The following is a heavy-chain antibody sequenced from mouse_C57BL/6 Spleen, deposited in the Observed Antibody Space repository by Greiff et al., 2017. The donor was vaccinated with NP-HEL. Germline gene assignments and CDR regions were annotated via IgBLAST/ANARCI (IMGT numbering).Heavy chain of an antibody. CDR3: ARQPIYDGYYVDAMDY. D-gene: IGHD2-3*01. CDR2: INPNNGGT. Sequence: EVQLQQSGPELVKPGASVKISCKASGYTFTDYYMNWVKQSHGKSLEWIGDINPNNGGTSYNQKFKGKATLTVDKSSSTAYMELRSLTSEDSAVYYCARQPIYDGYYVDAMDYWGQGTSVTVSS. V-gene: IGHV1-26*01. J-gene: IGHJ4*01. CDR1: GYTFTDYY.